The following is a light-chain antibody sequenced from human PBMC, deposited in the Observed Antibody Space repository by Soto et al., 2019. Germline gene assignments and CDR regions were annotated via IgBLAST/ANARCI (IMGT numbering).Light chain of an antibody. V-gene: IGLV2-14*01. CDR3: SSYRSGSTHYV. CDR1: SSDVGGYNY. J-gene: IGLJ1*01. CDR2: DVS. Sequence: QSALTQPASVSGSPGQSITISCTGTSSDVGGYNYVSWYQQHPDKEPKVMIYDVSSLPSGVSNHFSGSKSGNTASLTISGLQAEDEADYYCSSYRSGSTHYVFGTGTKVTVL.